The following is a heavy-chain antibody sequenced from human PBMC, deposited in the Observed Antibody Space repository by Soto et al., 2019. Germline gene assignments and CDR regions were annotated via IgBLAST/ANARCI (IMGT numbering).Heavy chain of an antibody. CDR1: GFTLSNFW. D-gene: IGHD1-26*01. J-gene: IGHJ6*02. Sequence: EVQLVESGGGLFQPGGSLRLSCAASGFTLSNFWMHWVRQAPGKGLEWVSRINSDGRSTSYVDSVKGRFTISRDNANNTLYLEMNSLRAEDTAVYLCARGGRYRENYYFGMDVWGQGTTVTVSS. V-gene: IGHV3-74*01. CDR3: ARGGRYRENYYFGMDV. CDR2: INSDGRST.